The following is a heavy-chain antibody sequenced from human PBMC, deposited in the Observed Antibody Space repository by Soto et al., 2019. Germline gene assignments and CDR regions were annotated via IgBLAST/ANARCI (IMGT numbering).Heavy chain of an antibody. CDR2: LVPIFGKP. D-gene: IGHD3-10*01. J-gene: IGHJ4*02. Sequence: QVQLVQSGAEVKKPGSSVKVSCKVSGGFFSTYVFSCWRRAPGQGLGWRGGLVPIFGKPTYAQRFQGRVTITADESTTTSYMELSRLKSEDTAVYYCARDRDDYGSGNYYNRIDFWGQGTLVTVSS. CDR3: ARDRDDYGSGNYYNRIDF. V-gene: IGHV1-69*01. CDR1: GGFFSTYV.